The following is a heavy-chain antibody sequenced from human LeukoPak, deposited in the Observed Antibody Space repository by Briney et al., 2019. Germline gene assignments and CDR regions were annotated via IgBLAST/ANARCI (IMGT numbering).Heavy chain of an antibody. CDR3: ARGWYYYYYYMDV. J-gene: IGHJ6*03. CDR2: MNPNSGNT. CDR1: GYTFTNYD. Sequence: ASVKVSCKASGYTFTNYDINWVRQATGQGLEWMGWMNPNSGNTGYTQKFQGRVTITRSTSISTAYMELSSLRSEDTAVYYCARGWYYYYYYMDVWAKGTTVTVSS. V-gene: IGHV1-8*03.